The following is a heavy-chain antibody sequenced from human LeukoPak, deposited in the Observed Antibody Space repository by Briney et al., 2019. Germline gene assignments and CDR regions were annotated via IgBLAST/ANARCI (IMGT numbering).Heavy chain of an antibody. Sequence: ASVKVSCKASGYTFTSYDINWVRQATGQGLEWMGWMNPNSGNTGYAQKFQGRVTMTRNTSISTAYMELSSLRSEDTAVYYCATLDYGDYNWFDPWGQGTLVTVSS. CDR1: GYTFTSYD. V-gene: IGHV1-8*01. D-gene: IGHD4-17*01. J-gene: IGHJ5*02. CDR2: MNPNSGNT. CDR3: ATLDYGDYNWFDP.